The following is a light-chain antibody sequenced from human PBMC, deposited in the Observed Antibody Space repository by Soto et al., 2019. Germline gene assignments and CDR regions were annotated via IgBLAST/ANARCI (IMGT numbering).Light chain of an antibody. CDR1: SSDVGGYNY. CDR2: EVT. Sequence: QSALTQPPSASGSLGQSVTISCTGTSSDVGGYNYVSWYQQHPGKAPNLMIYEVTKRPSGVPDRFSGSKSGNTASLTVSGLQAEDEADYYCNSFAGSNNVLFGGGTKLTVL. V-gene: IGLV2-8*01. J-gene: IGLJ2*01. CDR3: NSFAGSNNVL.